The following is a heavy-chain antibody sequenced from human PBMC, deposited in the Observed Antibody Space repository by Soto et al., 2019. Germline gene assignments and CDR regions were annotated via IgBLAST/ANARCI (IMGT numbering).Heavy chain of an antibody. Sequence: GGSLRLSCAGSGFTVSISYMTWVRQVPGKGLEWVSIRYSDGRSYHAESVKGRFTISRDNAKNTVYLQMNSLTVEDTAVYYCARGDRGGFDLWGQGTTVTVSS. CDR3: ARGDRGGFDL. V-gene: IGHV3-66*01. CDR1: GFTVSISY. J-gene: IGHJ3*01. CDR2: RYSDGRS. D-gene: IGHD2-21*02.